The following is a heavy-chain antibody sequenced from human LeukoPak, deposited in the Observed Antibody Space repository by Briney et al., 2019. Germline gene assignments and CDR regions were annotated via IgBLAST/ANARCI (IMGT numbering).Heavy chain of an antibody. CDR2: IYTSGNT. CDR3: ARGRKGRITIFGVVIPSAFDI. CDR1: GASISSGFYY. Sequence: PSETLSLTCTVSGASISSGFYYWSWSRQPAGKGLEWIVRIYTSGNTNYNPSLKSRVTISVDTSKNQFSLTLSSVTAADTAVYYCARGRKGRITIFGVVIPSAFDIWGQGTMVTVSS. D-gene: IGHD3-3*01. V-gene: IGHV4-61*02. J-gene: IGHJ3*02.